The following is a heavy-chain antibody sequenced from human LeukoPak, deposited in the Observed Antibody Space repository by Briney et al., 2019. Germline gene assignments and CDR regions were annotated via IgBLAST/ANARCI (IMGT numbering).Heavy chain of an antibody. D-gene: IGHD1-14*01. CDR2: INHSGST. Sequence: SETLSLTCAVSGGSISSSGYYWGWIRQPPGKGLEWIGEINHSGSTNYNPSLKSRVTISVDTSKNQFSLKLSSVTAADTAVYYCARAYWYCDYWGQGTLVTVSS. CDR3: ARAYWYCDY. V-gene: IGHV4-39*07. J-gene: IGHJ4*02. CDR1: GGSISSSGYY.